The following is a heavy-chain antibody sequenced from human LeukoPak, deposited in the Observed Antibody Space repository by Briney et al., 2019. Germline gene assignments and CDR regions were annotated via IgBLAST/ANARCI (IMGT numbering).Heavy chain of an antibody. Sequence: GGSLRLSCAASGLTFTDFWMNWVRLAPGRGLEWLANINPDGNEKYYVDSVKGRFAMSRDNAKNEVYLEMNSLRAEDTGVYYCSGRDSSRSPRAYWGQGTLVTVSS. CDR1: GLTFTDFW. V-gene: IGHV3-7*01. CDR2: INPDGNEK. J-gene: IGHJ4*02. D-gene: IGHD6-13*01. CDR3: SGRDSSRSPRAY.